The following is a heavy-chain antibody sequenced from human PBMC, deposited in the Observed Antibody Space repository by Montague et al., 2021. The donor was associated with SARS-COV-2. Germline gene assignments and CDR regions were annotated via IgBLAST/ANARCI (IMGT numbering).Heavy chain of an antibody. J-gene: IGHJ6*02. CDR3: ATESVVPASLYYYGMDV. CDR2: IYYSGST. CDR1: GFSLSTSGMC. Sequence: LVKPTQTLTLTCTFSGFSLSTSGMCVSWIRQPPGKGLEWIGYIYYSGSTNYNPSLKSRVTISVDTSKNQFSLKLSSVTAADTAVYYCATESVVPASLYYYGMDVWGQGTMVTVSS. V-gene: IGHV4-61*08. D-gene: IGHD2-2*01.